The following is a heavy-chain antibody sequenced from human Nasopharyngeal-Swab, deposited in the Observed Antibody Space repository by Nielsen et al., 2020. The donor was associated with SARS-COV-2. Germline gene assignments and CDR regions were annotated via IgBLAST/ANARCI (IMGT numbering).Heavy chain of an antibody. V-gene: IGHV3-21*01. CDR3: ARDLSTGYYDFWSGYSNYYYYYGMDV. J-gene: IGHJ6*02. CDR2: ISSSSSYI. Sequence: VRQCPGKGLEWVSSISSSSSYIYYADSVKGRFTISRDNAKNSLYLQMNSLRAEDTAVYYCARDLSTGYYDFWSGYSNYYYYYGMDVWGQGTTVTVSS. D-gene: IGHD3-3*01.